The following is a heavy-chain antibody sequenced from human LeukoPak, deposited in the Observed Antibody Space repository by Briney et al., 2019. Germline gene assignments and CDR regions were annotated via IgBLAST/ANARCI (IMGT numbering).Heavy chain of an antibody. Sequence: SEALSLTCTVSGGSISGYYWSWIRQPPGKGLEWIGCIYTSGSTNYNPSLKSRVTMSVDTSKNQFSLKLSSVTAADTAVYYCARVVGYSYGYQDNWFDPWGQGTLVTVSS. V-gene: IGHV4-4*07. CDR3: ARVVGYSYGYQDNWFDP. J-gene: IGHJ5*02. D-gene: IGHD5-18*01. CDR2: IYTSGST. CDR1: GGSISGYY.